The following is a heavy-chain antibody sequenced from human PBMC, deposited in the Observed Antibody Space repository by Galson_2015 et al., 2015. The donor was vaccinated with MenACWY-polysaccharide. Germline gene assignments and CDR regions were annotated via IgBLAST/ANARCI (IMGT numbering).Heavy chain of an antibody. V-gene: IGHV1-8*01. Sequence: SVKVSCKASGYTFSSYDLNWVRQATGQRLEWMGWMNPNSGNTGYAQKFQGRVTMTRNTSISTAYMELSSLTSEDTAVYYCARGRRDTAVAAPAAVLLDYWGQGILVTVSS. J-gene: IGHJ4*02. D-gene: IGHD6-19*01. CDR3: ARGRRDTAVAAPAAVLLDY. CDR2: MNPNSGNT. CDR1: GYTFSSYD.